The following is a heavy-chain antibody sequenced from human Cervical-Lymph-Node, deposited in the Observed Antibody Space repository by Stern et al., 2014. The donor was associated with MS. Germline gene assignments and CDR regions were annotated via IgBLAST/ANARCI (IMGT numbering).Heavy chain of an antibody. CDR3: ATFISTGGTFNH. Sequence: VQLVESGGEVKKPGASVKVSCKASGYNTTSYGFTWVRQAPGQGLEWMGRISVYNGKTKYAQNFQGRVTMTTNTATSTAYMEVRSLRSDDTAVYFCATFISTGGTFNHWGQGTLVTVSS. D-gene: IGHD6-13*01. CDR2: ISVYNGKT. CDR1: GYNTTSYG. J-gene: IGHJ4*02. V-gene: IGHV1-18*01.